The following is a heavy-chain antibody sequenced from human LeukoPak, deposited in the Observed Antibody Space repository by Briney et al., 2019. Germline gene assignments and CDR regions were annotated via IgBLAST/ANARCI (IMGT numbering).Heavy chain of an antibody. V-gene: IGHV3-33*06. CDR1: GFTFSSYG. J-gene: IGHJ4*02. CDR2: IWYDGSNK. D-gene: IGHD6-13*01. Sequence: PGGSLRLSCAASGFTFSSYGMHWVRQAPGKGLEWVAVIWYDGSNKYYADSVKGRFTISRDDSKNTLYLQMNSLRVEDTAVYYCAKDAAGPEYWGQGTLVTVSS. CDR3: AKDAAGPEY.